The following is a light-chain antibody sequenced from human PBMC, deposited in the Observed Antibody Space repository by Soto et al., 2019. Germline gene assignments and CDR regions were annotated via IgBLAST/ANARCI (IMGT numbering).Light chain of an antibody. Sequence: DIQMTQSPSTLSASVGDRVIITCRASQSVSSWLAWYQHKPGKAPRLLIYKASSLESGVPSRFSGSGSGTESTLTINTLQPDDFATYYSRQQRSYPVTFGQGTRLEIK. CDR2: KAS. CDR3: RQQRSYPVT. J-gene: IGKJ5*01. CDR1: QSVSSW. V-gene: IGKV1-5*03.